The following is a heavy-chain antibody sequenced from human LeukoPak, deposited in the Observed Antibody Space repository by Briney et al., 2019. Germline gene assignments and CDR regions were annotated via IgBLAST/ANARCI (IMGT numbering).Heavy chain of an antibody. Sequence: SVKVSCKASGGTFSSYAISWVRQAPGRGLEWMGGIIPIFGTANYAQKFQGRVTITTDESTSTAYMELSSLRSEDMAVYYCARDRSYDFWSGYHDSPYYFDYWGQGTLVTVSS. D-gene: IGHD3-3*01. CDR3: ARDRSYDFWSGYHDSPYYFDY. J-gene: IGHJ4*02. V-gene: IGHV1-69*05. CDR2: IIPIFGTA. CDR1: GGTFSSYA.